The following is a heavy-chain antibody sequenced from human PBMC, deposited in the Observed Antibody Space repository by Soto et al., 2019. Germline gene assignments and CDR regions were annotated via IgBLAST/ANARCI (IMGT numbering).Heavy chain of an antibody. CDR1: GYIFTSYT. J-gene: IGHJ6*02. CDR2: INPNSGGT. CDR3: ARSGSPRSSSPFYYYGMDV. D-gene: IGHD6-13*01. V-gene: IGHV1-2*04. Sequence: ASVKVSCKASGYIFTSYTMHWVRQAPGQRPEWMGWINPNSGGTNYAQKFQGWVTMTRDTSISTAYMELSRLRSDDTAVYYCARSGSPRSSSPFYYYGMDVWGQGTTVTVSS.